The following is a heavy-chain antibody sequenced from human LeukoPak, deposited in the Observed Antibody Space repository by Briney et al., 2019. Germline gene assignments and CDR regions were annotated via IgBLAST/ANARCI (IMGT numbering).Heavy chain of an antibody. CDR3: ARDEGGPFDY. CDR1: GFSFNTNW. V-gene: IGHV3-74*01. J-gene: IGHJ4*02. CDR2: IKGDGSDT. D-gene: IGHD3-16*01. Sequence: GGSLRLSCAASGFSFNTNWMHWVRQAPGKGLVWVSRIKGDGSDTSYADFVKGRFTISRDNAKNTVYLQMNSLREEDTAVYYCARDEGGPFDYWGQGTLVTVSS.